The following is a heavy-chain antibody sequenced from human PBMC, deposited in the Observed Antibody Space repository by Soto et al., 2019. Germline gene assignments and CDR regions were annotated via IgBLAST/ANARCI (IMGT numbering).Heavy chain of an antibody. J-gene: IGHJ6*02. V-gene: IGHV3-23*01. D-gene: IGHD2-8*01. Sequence: EVQLLESGGGLVQPGGSLRLSCAASGFTFSSYAMSWVRQAPGKGPEWVSAMSTSGGSTYYADSVKGRFTISRDNSKTTLYLQMNSLRADDTAVYYCARGPGSCTSGVCYSPGYYGMDVWGQGTTVTVSS. CDR3: ARGPGSCTSGVCYSPGYYGMDV. CDR2: MSTSGGST. CDR1: GFTFSSYA.